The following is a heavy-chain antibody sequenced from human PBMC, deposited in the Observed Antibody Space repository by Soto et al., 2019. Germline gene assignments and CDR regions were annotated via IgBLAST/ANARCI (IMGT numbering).Heavy chain of an antibody. CDR1: GGTFSSYT. D-gene: IGHD3-22*01. V-gene: IGHV1-69*02. CDR3: ARAGVGYDSSGSPFSNFDY. Sequence: SVKVSFKASGGTFSSYTISWVRQAPGQGLEWMGRIIPILGIANYAQKFQGRVTITADKSTSTAYMELSSLRSEDTAVYYCARAGVGYDSSGSPFSNFDYWGQGTLVTVSS. J-gene: IGHJ4*02. CDR2: IIPILGIA.